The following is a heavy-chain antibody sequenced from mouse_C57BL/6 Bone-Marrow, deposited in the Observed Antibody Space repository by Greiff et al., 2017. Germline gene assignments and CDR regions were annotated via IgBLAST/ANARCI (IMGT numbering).Heavy chain of an antibody. CDR3: ARDAGPSWLYAMDY. D-gene: IGHD6-1*01. CDR1: GFTFSDFY. CDR2: SRNKANDYTT. V-gene: IGHV7-1*01. J-gene: IGHJ4*01. Sequence: EVKVVESGGGLVQSGRSLRLSCATSGFTFSDFYMEWVRQAPGKGLEWIAASRNKANDYTTEYSASVKGRFIVSRDTSTSILYLQMNALRAEDTAIYYCARDAGPSWLYAMDYWSQGTSVTVSS.